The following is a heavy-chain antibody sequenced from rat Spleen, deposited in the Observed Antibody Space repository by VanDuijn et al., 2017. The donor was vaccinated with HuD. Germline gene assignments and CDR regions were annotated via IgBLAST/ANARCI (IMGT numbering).Heavy chain of an antibody. D-gene: IGHD1-11*01. J-gene: IGHJ2*01. CDR1: GFTFSKSY. CDR3: ARQGLTTEGYYFDY. Sequence: EVQLVESGGDLVQPGRSMKLSCAASGFTFSKSYMAWVRQAPTQGLEWVASISTGGGDSFYRDSVKGRFTSSRDNAKSTLYLQMDSLRSEDTATYYCARQGLTTEGYYFDYWGQGVMVTVSS. V-gene: IGHV5-25*01. CDR2: ISTGGGDS.